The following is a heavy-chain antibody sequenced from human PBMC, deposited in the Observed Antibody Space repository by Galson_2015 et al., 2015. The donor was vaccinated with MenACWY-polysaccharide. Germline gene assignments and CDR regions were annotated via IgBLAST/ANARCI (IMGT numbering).Heavy chain of an antibody. CDR3: AKRGVYGSGTFYTNNWFDP. V-gene: IGHV3-23*01. D-gene: IGHD3-10*01. J-gene: IGHJ5*02. CDR1: GFTFSSYA. CDR2: ISGGGDGT. Sequence: SLRLSCAASGFTFSSYAMNWVRQAPGKGLEWVSTISGGGDGTNYADSVKGRFTISRDNSKNTLYLQMNSLRAEDTAVYFCAKRGVYGSGTFYTNNWFDPWGQGTLVTVSS.